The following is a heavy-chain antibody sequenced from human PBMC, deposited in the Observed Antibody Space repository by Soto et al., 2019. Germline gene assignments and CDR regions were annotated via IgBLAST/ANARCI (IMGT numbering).Heavy chain of an antibody. CDR2: VNPILAMS. V-gene: IGHV1-69*02. Sequence: QVQLVQSGAEVKKPGSSVKVSCKASGDTFSFYTLNWVRQAPGQGFEWVGRVNPILAMSSSAHKFQGRVSXSXDXSTGPAYLELRSLRSDDTAVYYCATSYGSGSSPFDYWGQGTLVTVSS. D-gene: IGHD3-10*01. CDR3: ATSYGSGSSPFDY. J-gene: IGHJ4*02. CDR1: GDTFSFYT.